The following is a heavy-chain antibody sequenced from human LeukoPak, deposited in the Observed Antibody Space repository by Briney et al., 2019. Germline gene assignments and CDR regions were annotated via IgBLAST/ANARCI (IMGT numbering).Heavy chain of an antibody. D-gene: IGHD6-19*01. J-gene: IGHJ6*03. CDR1: GGSISSNY. V-gene: IGHV4-59*01. CDR3: ARDRSSGRSGDYMDV. Sequence: PSETLSLTCTVSGGSISSNYWSWIRQPPGKGLEWIGYIYYSGSTNYNPSLKSRVTISVDTSKNQFCLKLSSVTAADTAVYYCARDRSSGRSGDYMDVWGKGTTVTVSS. CDR2: IYYSGST.